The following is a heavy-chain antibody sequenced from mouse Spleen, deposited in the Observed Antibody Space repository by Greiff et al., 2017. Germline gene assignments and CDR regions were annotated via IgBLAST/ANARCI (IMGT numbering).Heavy chain of an antibody. CDR1: GFSLTSYG. V-gene: IGHV2-6-2*01. J-gene: IGHJ4*01. D-gene: IGHD1-1*01. CDR2: IWSDGST. CDR3: ARQGDYGSSHRYYYAMDY. Sequence: VMLVESGPDLVAPSQSLSITCTVSGFSLTSYGVHWVRQPPGKGLEWLVVIWSDGSTTYNSALKSRLSISKDNSKSQVFLKMNSLQTDDTAMYYCARQGDYGSSHRYYYAMDYWGQGTSVTVSS.